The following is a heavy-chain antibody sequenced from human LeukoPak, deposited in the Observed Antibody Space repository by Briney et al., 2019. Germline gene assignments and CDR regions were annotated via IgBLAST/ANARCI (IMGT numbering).Heavy chain of an antibody. CDR2: IYHSGST. J-gene: IGHJ6*03. CDR1: GYSISSGYY. D-gene: IGHD5-12*01. CDR3: ARNLQDIVATPSGNYYYYYMDV. V-gene: IGHV4-38-2*02. Sequence: SETLSLTCTVSGYSISSGYYWGWIRQPPGKGLEWIGSIYHSGSTYYNPSLKSRVTTSVDTSKNQFSLKLSSVTAADTAVYYCARNLQDIVATPSGNYYYYYMDVWGKGTTVTVSS.